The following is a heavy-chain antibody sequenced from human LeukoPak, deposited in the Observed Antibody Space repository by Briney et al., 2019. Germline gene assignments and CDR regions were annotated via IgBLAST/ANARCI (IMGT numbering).Heavy chain of an antibody. J-gene: IGHJ5*02. V-gene: IGHV1-2*02. CDR3: ARVGLAVAGTKRRWFDP. CDR1: GYTFTGYY. D-gene: IGHD6-19*01. CDR2: INPNSGGT. Sequence: ASVKVSCKASGYTFTGYYMHWVRQAPGQGLEWMGWINPNSGGTNYAQKLQGRVTMTTDTSTSTAYMELRSLRSDDTAVYYCARVGLAVAGTKRRWFDPWGQGTLVTVSS.